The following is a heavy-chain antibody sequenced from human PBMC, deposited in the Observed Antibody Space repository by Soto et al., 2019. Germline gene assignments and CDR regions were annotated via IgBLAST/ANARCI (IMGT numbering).Heavy chain of an antibody. CDR3: ARQKLEYSSSWYPFDY. J-gene: IGHJ4*02. D-gene: IGHD6-13*01. Sequence: GESLKISCQGSGYSFTSYWISWVRQMPGKGLEWMGRIDPSDSYTNYSPSFQGHVTISADKSISTAYLQWSSLKASDTAMYYCARQKLEYSSSWYPFDYWGQGTLVTVPQ. CDR2: IDPSDSYT. V-gene: IGHV5-10-1*01. CDR1: GYSFTSYW.